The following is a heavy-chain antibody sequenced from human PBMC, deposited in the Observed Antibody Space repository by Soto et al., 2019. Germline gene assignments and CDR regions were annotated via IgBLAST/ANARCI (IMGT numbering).Heavy chain of an antibody. Sequence: GGSLRLSCAASGFTFSSYWMSWVRQAPGKGLEWVANIKQDGSEKYYVDSVKGRFTISRDNAKNSLYLQMNSLRAEDTAVYYCASDYGSGPRYYYYYMDVWGKGTTVTVSS. V-gene: IGHV3-7*01. CDR2: IKQDGSEK. CDR3: ASDYGSGPRYYYYYMDV. J-gene: IGHJ6*03. CDR1: GFTFSSYW. D-gene: IGHD3-10*01.